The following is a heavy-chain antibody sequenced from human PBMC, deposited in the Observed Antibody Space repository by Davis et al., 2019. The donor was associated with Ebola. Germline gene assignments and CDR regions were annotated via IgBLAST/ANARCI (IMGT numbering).Heavy chain of an antibody. V-gene: IGHV3-48*02. CDR1: GFTFSSYS. D-gene: IGHD1-1*01. J-gene: IGHJ6*02. CDR2: ISSSSTTK. CDR3: ARDLLEPLYYYYGMDV. Sequence: GESLKISCAASGFTFSSYSMNWVRQAPGRGLEWVLYISSSSTTKYYADSVKGRFTISRDNAKNSLYLQINSLRDEDTAVYYCARDLLEPLYYYYGMDVWGQGTTVTVSS.